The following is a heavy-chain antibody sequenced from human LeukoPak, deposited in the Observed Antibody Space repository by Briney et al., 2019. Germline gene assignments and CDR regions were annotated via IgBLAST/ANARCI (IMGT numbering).Heavy chain of an antibody. CDR2: MNPNSGNT. V-gene: IGHV1-8*02. D-gene: IGHD3-10*01. CDR3: ARVNKVRGVILTKPQRLEY. CDR1: GYTFTGYY. J-gene: IGHJ4*02. Sequence: ASVKVSCKASGYTFTGYYMHWVRQATGQGLEWMGWMNPNSGNTGYAQKFQGRVTMTRNTSISTAYMELSSLRSEDTAVYYCARVNKVRGVILTKPQRLEYWGQGTLVTVSS.